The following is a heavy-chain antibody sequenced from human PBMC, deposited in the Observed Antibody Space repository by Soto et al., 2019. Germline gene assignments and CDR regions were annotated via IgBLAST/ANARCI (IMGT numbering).Heavy chain of an antibody. CDR2: IFSNDEK. CDR1: GFSLSNARMG. Sequence: QVTLKESGPVLVKPTETLTLTCTVSGFSLSNARMGVSWIRQPPGKALEWLAHIFSNDEKSYSTSLKSRLTISKDTSKSQVVPTMTNMDPVDTATYYCARADYDFWSGYFSYNWFDPWGQGTLVTVSS. V-gene: IGHV2-26*01. D-gene: IGHD3-3*01. CDR3: ARADYDFWSGYFSYNWFDP. J-gene: IGHJ5*02.